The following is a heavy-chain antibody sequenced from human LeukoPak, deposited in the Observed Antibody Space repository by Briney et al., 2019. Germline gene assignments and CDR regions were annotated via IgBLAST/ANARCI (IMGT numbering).Heavy chain of an antibody. CDR3: ARVYENYGSGSYYFDY. CDR2: ISSSGSTI. D-gene: IGHD3-10*01. CDR1: GFTFSSYE. V-gene: IGHV3-48*03. Sequence: GGSLRLSCAASGFTFSSYEMNWVRQAPGKGLEWVSYISSSGSTIYYADSVKGRFTISRDNAKNSLYLQMNSLRAEDTAVYYCARVYENYGSGSYYFDYWGQGTLVTVSS. J-gene: IGHJ4*02.